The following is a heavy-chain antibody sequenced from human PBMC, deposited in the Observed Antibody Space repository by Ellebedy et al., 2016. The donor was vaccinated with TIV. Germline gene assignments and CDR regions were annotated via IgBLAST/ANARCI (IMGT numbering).Heavy chain of an antibody. V-gene: IGHV3-7*03. CDR2: IKQDGSVQ. CDR3: AKDPREWLVRGYFDY. D-gene: IGHD6-19*01. J-gene: IGHJ4*02. CDR1: GFTLSTHW. Sequence: GESLKISCAASGFTLSTHWMSWVRQAPGKGLEWVASIKQDGSVQYYVDSVRGRFTISRDNSKTSTYLQMNSLRAEDTAVYYCAKDPREWLVRGYFDYWGQGTLVTVSS.